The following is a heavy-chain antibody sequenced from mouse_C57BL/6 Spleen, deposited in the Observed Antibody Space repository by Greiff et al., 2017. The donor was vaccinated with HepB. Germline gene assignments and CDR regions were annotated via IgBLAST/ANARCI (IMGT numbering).Heavy chain of an antibody. D-gene: IGHD2-4*01. J-gene: IGHJ1*03. Sequence: EVKLMESGGGLVKPGGSLKLSCAASGFTFSSYAMSWVRQTPEKRLEWVATISDGGSYTYYPDNVKGRFTISRDNAKNNLYLQMSHLKSEDTAMYYCARTMITTSYFDVWGTGTSVTVSS. CDR2: ISDGGSYT. CDR1: GFTFSSYA. CDR3: ARTMITTSYFDV. V-gene: IGHV5-4*03.